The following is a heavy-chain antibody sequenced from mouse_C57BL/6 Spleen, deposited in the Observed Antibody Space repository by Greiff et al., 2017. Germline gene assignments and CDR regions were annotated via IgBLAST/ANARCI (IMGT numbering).Heavy chain of an antibody. Sequence: VQLKESGPVLVKPGASVKMSCKASGYTFTDYYMNWVKQSHGKSLEWIGVINPYNGGTSYNQKFKGRATLTVDKSSSTAYMELNSLTSEDSAVYYCARNSPNYFDYWGQGTTLTVSS. CDR1: GYTFTDYY. CDR2: INPYNGGT. CDR3: ARNSPNYFDY. J-gene: IGHJ2*01. V-gene: IGHV1-19*01.